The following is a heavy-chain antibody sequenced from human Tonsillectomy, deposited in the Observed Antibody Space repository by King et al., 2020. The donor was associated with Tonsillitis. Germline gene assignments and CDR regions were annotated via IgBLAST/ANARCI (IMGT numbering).Heavy chain of an antibody. J-gene: IGHJ3*02. Sequence: VQLVQSGAEVKKPGESLKISCKGSGYSFTTSWIGWVRQMPGKGLEWMGIIYPGDSHTIYSPSFEGQVTISADKSIITAYLQWSSLKASDTAMYYCARPAGRRSIDAFDIWGQGTMVTVSS. CDR2: IYPGDSHT. CDR3: ARPAGRRSIDAFDI. CDR1: GYSFTTSW. V-gene: IGHV5-51*03.